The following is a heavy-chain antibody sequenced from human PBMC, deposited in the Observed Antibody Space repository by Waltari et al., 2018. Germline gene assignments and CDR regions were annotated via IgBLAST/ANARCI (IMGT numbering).Heavy chain of an antibody. J-gene: IGHJ4*02. CDR2: IYYSGST. Sequence: QVQLQESGPGLVKPSETLSLTCTVSGGSISSYYWSWIRQPPGKGLEWIGYIYYSGSTNYNPSLKSRVTISVDTSKNQFSLKLSSVTAADTAVYYCAGVGGYEKDYYFDYWGQGTLVTVSS. V-gene: IGHV4-59*01. CDR3: AGVGGYEKDYYFDY. CDR1: GGSISSYY. D-gene: IGHD5-12*01.